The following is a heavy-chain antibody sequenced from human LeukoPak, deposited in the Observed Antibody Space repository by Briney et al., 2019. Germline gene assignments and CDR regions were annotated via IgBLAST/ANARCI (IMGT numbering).Heavy chain of an antibody. J-gene: IGHJ4*02. CDR3: ARDRDVVETFDY. D-gene: IGHD2-15*01. CDR1: GFTFSSSR. Sequence: GGSLRLSCEVSGFTFSSSRMNWVRQAPGKGLEWVSYISSRGTTKHYADSVKGRFTISRDNAKNSLYLQMNSLTDEDTAVYYCARDRDVVETFDYWGQGTLVTVSS. CDR2: ISSRGTTK. V-gene: IGHV3-48*02.